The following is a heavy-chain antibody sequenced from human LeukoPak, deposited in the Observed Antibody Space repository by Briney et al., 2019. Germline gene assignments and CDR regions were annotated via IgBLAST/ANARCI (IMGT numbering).Heavy chain of an antibody. CDR2: IRYDGSNK. CDR3: AKERDTAMVTIDY. CDR1: GFTFSSYG. Sequence: GGSLRLSCAASGFTFSSYGMHWVRQAPGKGLGWVAFIRYDGSNKYYADSVKGRFTISRDNSKNTLYLQMNSLRAEDTAVYYCAKERDTAMVTIDYWGQGTLVTVSS. V-gene: IGHV3-30*02. D-gene: IGHD5-18*01. J-gene: IGHJ4*02.